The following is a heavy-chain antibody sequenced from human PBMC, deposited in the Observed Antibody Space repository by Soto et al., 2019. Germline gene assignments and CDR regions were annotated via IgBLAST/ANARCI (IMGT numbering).Heavy chain of an antibody. Sequence: GESLKISCKASGYSFTSYWIAWVRQMPGKGLEWMGIIYPRDSDIRYSPSFQGQVTISVDKSISTAYLQWGSLKASDTAIYYCATTSPQGNFYYGLDVWGQGTTVTVSS. J-gene: IGHJ6*02. CDR3: ATTSPQGNFYYGLDV. V-gene: IGHV5-51*01. CDR2: IYPRDSDI. CDR1: GYSFTSYW. D-gene: IGHD1-1*01.